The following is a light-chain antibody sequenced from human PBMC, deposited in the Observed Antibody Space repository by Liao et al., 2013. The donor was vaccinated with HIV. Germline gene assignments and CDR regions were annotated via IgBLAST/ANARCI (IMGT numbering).Light chain of an antibody. Sequence: SYELTQPPSVSVFPGQTASITCSGDKLGHKYACWYQQRPGQSPVLVIYQDTKRPSGIPARFSASNSGNTATLTISRVEAGDEADYYCQVWDTSSAHQVFGGGTKLTVL. CDR3: QVWDTSSAHQV. CDR2: QDT. V-gene: IGLV3-1*01. CDR1: KLGHKY. J-gene: IGLJ3*02.